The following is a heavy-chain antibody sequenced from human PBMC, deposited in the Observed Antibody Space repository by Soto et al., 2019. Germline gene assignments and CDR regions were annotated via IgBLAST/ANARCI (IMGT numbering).Heavy chain of an antibody. CDR3: ARAALYGYDY. V-gene: IGHV3-48*02. D-gene: IGHD4-17*01. J-gene: IGHJ4*02. Sequence: EVQLVESGGGLVQRGGSLRLSCAASGFTFSSYGMNWVRQAPGKGLEWVSYIGDSSRAIYYADSVKGRFTIFRDNAKNSLYLQMNNLRDEDTAVYYCARAALYGYDYWGQGTLVTVSS. CDR1: GFTFSSYG. CDR2: IGDSSRAI.